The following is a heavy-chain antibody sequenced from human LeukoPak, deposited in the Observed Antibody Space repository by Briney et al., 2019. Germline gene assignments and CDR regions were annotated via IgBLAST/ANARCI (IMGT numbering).Heavy chain of an antibody. CDR3: ARILAAISRGPPFDP. V-gene: IGHV1-2*02. J-gene: IGHJ5*02. CDR2: INPNSGGT. Sequence: ASVKVSCKASGYTFTGYYMHWVRQAPGQGLEWMGWINPNSGGTNYAQKFQGRVTMTRDTSISTAYMELSRLRSDDTAVYYCARILAAISRGPPFDPWGQGTLVTVSS. CDR1: GYTFTGYY. D-gene: IGHD2-15*01.